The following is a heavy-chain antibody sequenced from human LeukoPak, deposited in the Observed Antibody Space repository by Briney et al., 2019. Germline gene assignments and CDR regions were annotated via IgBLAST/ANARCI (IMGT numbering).Heavy chain of an antibody. Sequence: SETLSLTCTVSGASMSSHYWSWFRQSPGKGLEWIGNIYYSGSTNYNPSLKSRATISVDTPKNQFSLKLSSVTTADAAVYYCAGAPNWSYFDYWGQGTLVTVSS. CDR2: IYYSGST. CDR3: AGAPNWSYFDY. CDR1: GASMSSHY. J-gene: IGHJ4*02. V-gene: IGHV4-59*11. D-gene: IGHD1-20*01.